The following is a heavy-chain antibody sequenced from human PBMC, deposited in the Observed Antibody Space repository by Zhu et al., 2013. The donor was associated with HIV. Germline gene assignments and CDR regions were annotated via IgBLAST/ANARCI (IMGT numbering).Heavy chain of an antibody. CDR3: AAKDNGVVPAAASGGYYYYGMDV. CDR1: GGTFSSYA. CDR2: IIPIFGTA. J-gene: IGHJ6*02. Sequence: QVQLVQSGAEVKKPGSSVKVSCKASGGTFSSYAISWVRQAPGQGLEWMGGIIPIFGTANYAQKFQGRVTITADESTSTAYMELSSLRSEDTAVYYCAAKDNGVVPAAASGGYYYYGMDVWGQGTTVTVSS. V-gene: IGHV1-69*01. D-gene: IGHD2-2*01.